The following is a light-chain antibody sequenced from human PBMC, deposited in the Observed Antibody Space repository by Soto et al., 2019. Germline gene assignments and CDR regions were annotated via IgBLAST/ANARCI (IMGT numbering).Light chain of an antibody. J-gene: IGKJ1*01. CDR2: KAS. Sequence: DIQMTQSPSTLSASVGDRVTITCRASQSISSWLAWYQQKPGKAPKLLIYKASSLESGVPSRFSGSGSGTEFTLTNSSLQPDDFATYYCQQYNSYWTFGQGTKVDTK. CDR1: QSISSW. V-gene: IGKV1-5*03. CDR3: QQYNSYWT.